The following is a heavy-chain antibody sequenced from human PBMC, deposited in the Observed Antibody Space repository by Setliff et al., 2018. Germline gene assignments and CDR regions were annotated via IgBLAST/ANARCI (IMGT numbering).Heavy chain of an antibody. V-gene: IGHV1-8*02. J-gene: IGHJ4*02. Sequence: ASVKVSCKASGYPFISYDINWVRQAPGQGLEWMGWMNPNSGKTGYAQKFQGRVIMTRNTSIGTAYLELNTLRSDDTAVYYCARERYFDYWGQGTLVTVSS. CDR2: MNPNSGKT. CDR1: GYPFISYD. CDR3: ARERYFDY.